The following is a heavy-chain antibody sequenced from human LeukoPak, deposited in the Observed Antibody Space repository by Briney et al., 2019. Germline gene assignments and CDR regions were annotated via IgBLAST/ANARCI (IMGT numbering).Heavy chain of an antibody. CDR2: INHSGST. V-gene: IGHV4-34*01. Sequence: SETLSLTCAVYGGSFSGYYWSWIRQPPGKGLEWIGEINHSGSTNYNPSLKSRVTISVDTSKNQFSLKLSSVTAADTAVYYCARERSSGWYFDYWGQGTLVTVSS. D-gene: IGHD6-19*01. CDR1: GGSFSGYY. CDR3: ARERSSGWYFDY. J-gene: IGHJ4*02.